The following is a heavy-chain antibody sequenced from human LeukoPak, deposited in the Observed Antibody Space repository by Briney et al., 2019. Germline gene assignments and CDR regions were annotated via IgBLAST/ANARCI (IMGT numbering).Heavy chain of an antibody. Sequence: SETLSLTCAVYGGSFSGYYWSWIRQPPGKGLEWIGEIDHSGATNYNPSLRSRVTISLDTSKNQFSLTLSSITAADMAVYYCAKAPYLSSGSWGQGTMVTVSS. CDR3: AKAPYLSSGS. CDR2: IDHSGAT. V-gene: IGHV4-34*01. CDR1: GGSFSGYY. D-gene: IGHD3-22*01. J-gene: IGHJ3*01.